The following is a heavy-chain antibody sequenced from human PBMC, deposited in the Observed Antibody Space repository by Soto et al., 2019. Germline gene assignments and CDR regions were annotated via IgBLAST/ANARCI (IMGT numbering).Heavy chain of an antibody. D-gene: IGHD3-22*01. V-gene: IGHV4-34*01. Sequence: PSETLSLTCAVYGGSFSGYYWSWIRQPPGKGLEWIGEINHSGSTNYNPSLKSRVTISVDTSKNQFSLKLSSVTAADTAVYYCARLQPDGKEYDSSGYPDYWGQGTLVTVSS. CDR2: INHSGST. CDR3: ARLQPDGKEYDSSGYPDY. CDR1: GGSFSGYY. J-gene: IGHJ4*02.